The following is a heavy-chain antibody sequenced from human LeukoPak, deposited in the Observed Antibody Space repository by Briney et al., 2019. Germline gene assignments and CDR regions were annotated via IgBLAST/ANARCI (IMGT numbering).Heavy chain of an antibody. Sequence: GASVKVSCKASGYTVTSYGISWVRQAPGQGLEWMGWISAYNGNTNYAQKLQGRVTMTTDTSTSTAYMELRSLRSDDTAVYYCARVEYYYDSSGYWRGPYYFDYWGQGTLVTVSS. V-gene: IGHV1-18*01. CDR2: ISAYNGNT. CDR1: GYTVTSYG. D-gene: IGHD3-22*01. J-gene: IGHJ4*02. CDR3: ARVEYYYDSSGYWRGPYYFDY.